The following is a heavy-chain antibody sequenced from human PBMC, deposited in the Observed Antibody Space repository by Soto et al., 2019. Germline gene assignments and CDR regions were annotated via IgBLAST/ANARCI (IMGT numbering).Heavy chain of an antibody. CDR2: INAGNGNT. Sequence: QVQLVQSGAEVKKPGASVKVSCKASGYTFTTYAIHWVRQAPGQRLEWMGWINAGNGNTKYSQKFQGRVTITRDTSASTAYMELSSLRSEDPAVYYGASMGSGFYWYYWGQGTLVTVSS. J-gene: IGHJ4*02. V-gene: IGHV1-3*01. CDR1: GYTFTTYA. CDR3: ASMGSGFYWYY. D-gene: IGHD1-26*01.